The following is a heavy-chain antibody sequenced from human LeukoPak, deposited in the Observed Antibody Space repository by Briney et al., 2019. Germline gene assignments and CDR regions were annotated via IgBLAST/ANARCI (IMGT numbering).Heavy chain of an antibody. V-gene: IGHV3-21*01. D-gene: IGHD2-15*01. CDR2: ISSGGSYI. CDR3: ARDGEALGYCSGGSCLPDY. CDR1: GFTFSTYA. J-gene: IGHJ4*02. Sequence: GGSLKLSCAASGFTFSTYAMNWVRQAPGKGLEWVSSISSGGSYIYYADSVKGRFTISRDNAKNSLYLLMNSLRAEDTAVYYCARDGEALGYCSGGSCLPDYWGQGTLVTVSS.